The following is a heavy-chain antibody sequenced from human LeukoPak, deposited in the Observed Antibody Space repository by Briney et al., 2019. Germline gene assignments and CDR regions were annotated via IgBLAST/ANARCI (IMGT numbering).Heavy chain of an antibody. J-gene: IGHJ5*02. CDR3: ARDCDTSGYYFGRFDP. Sequence: GGSLRLSCVASGFTFSTYWMHWFRQVPGKGLVWVSRIKGDGSSTHYADSVKGRFTISRDNAKNTLYLQMNSLRAEDTAVYYCARDCDTSGYYFGRFDPWGQGTLVTVSS. CDR2: IKGDGSST. CDR1: GFTFSTYW. V-gene: IGHV3-74*01. D-gene: IGHD3-22*01.